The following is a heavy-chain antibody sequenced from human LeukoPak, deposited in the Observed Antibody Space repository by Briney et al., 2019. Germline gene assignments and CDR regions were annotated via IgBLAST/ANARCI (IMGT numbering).Heavy chain of an antibody. CDR2: IYYSGST. CDR1: GGSISSSNYY. Sequence: PSETLSLTCTVSGGSISSSNYYWSWLRQPPGKGLEWIGYIYYSGSTNYNPSLKSRVTISVDTSKNQFSLKLSSVTAADTAAYYCARATYYLDIWGQGTMVTVSS. D-gene: IGHD3-10*01. CDR3: ARATYYLDI. V-gene: IGHV4-61*01. J-gene: IGHJ3*02.